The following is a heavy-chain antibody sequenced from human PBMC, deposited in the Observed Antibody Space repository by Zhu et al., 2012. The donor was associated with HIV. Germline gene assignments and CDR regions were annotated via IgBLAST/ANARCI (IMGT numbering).Heavy chain of an antibody. V-gene: IGHV4-38-2*01. J-gene: IGHJ4*02. Sequence: QVQLEESGPGLVKPSETLSLTCGVSGYSISSGYYWGWIRQPPGKGLEWIGTIYHSGSTYYNPSLKSRVIISVDTSKNHFSLKPNSVTAADTALYYCASQVTGVRGVVDYWGQGTLVTVSS. CDR1: GYSISSGYY. CDR2: IYHSGST. D-gene: IGHD3-10*01. CDR3: ASQVTGVRGVVDY.